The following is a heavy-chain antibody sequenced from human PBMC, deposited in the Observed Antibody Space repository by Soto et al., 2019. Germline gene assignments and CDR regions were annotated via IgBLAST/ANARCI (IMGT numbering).Heavy chain of an antibody. V-gene: IGHV4-59*01. Sequence: SETLSLTCTVSGGSISSYYWSWIRQPPGKGLEWIGYVYYSGSTNYNPSLKSRVTISVDTSKNQFSLKLSSVTAADTAVYYCARETGGRFLEYYYFYMDVWGKGTTVTVSS. CDR3: ARETGGRFLEYYYFYMDV. CDR2: VYYSGST. CDR1: GGSISSYY. J-gene: IGHJ6*03. D-gene: IGHD3-3*01.